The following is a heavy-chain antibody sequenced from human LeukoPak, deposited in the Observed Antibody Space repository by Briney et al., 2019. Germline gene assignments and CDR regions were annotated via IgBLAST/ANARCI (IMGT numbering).Heavy chain of an antibody. J-gene: IGHJ4*02. CDR1: GFTFSSYG. Sequence: GGSLRLSCAASGFTFSSYGMHWVRQAPGKGLEWVAFIRYDGSNKYYADSVKGRFTISRDNSKNTLYLQMDSLRAEDTAVYYCAKSRPRVGATNFDYWGQGTLVTVSS. CDR3: AKSRPRVGATNFDY. V-gene: IGHV3-30*02. CDR2: IRYDGSNK. D-gene: IGHD1-26*01.